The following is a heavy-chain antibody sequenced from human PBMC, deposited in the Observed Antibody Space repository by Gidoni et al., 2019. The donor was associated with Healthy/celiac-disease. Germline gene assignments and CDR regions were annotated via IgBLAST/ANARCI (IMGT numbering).Heavy chain of an antibody. CDR2: IIPIFGTA. J-gene: IGHJ4*02. D-gene: IGHD1-20*01. CDR3: ARDLTGTDDNY. Sequence: QLPLVQSGAEVKKPRTPLKDSCTPSVGTFSSYAISWVRQAPGQGLEWMGGIIPIFGTANYAQKFQGRVTITADESTSTAYMELSSLRSEDTAVYYCARDLTGTDDNYWGQGTLVTVSS. CDR1: VGTFSSYA. V-gene: IGHV1-69*01.